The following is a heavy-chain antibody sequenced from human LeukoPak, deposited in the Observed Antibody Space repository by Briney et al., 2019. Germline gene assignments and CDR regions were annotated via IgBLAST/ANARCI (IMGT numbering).Heavy chain of an antibody. CDR2: IRSKAYGGTT. CDR1: GFTLSDYA. Sequence: PGRSLRLSCTVSGFTLSDYAMRWVRHAPGKGLEWVGFIRSKAYGGTTEYAASVKGRFTISRDDSKNITYLEMNSLITEDTAVYYCTRGNQVLLYFFDYWGQGTLATVSS. V-gene: IGHV3-49*04. J-gene: IGHJ4*02. D-gene: IGHD2-2*01. CDR3: TRGNQVLLYFFDY.